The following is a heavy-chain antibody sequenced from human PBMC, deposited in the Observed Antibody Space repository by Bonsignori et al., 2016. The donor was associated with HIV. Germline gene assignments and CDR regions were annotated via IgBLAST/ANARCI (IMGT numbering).Heavy chain of an antibody. CDR1: GLPFSGAW. CDR2: INGDGTSI. V-gene: IGHV3-74*01. J-gene: IGHJ6*02. D-gene: IGHD5-24*01. Sequence: EVQLVESGGGLVQLGGSLRLSCAASGLPFSGAWMHWVRQDPGKGPVWVSLINGDGTSIKYADSVKGRFTISRDNAKNTLYLQMNSLRAEDTAVYYCTRGINYAMDVWGQGDHGSPSP. CDR3: TRGINYAMDV.